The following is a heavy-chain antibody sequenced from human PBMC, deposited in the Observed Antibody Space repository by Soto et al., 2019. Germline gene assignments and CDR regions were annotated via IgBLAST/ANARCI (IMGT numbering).Heavy chain of an antibody. CDR3: ARVTRSYYYYGMDV. CDR1: GGSVSSGSYY. J-gene: IGHJ6*02. CDR2: IYYSGST. Sequence: QVQLQESGPGLVKPSETLSLTCTVSGGSVSSGSYYWSWIRQPPGKGLEWIGSIYYSGSTNYNPSIKSRVTISVDTSKNQFSLKLSSVTAADTAVYYCARVTRSYYYYGMDVWGQGTTVTVSS. V-gene: IGHV4-61*01.